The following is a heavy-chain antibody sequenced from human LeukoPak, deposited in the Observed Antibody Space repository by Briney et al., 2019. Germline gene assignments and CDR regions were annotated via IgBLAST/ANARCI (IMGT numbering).Heavy chain of an antibody. CDR3: ARGADKRTFDY. D-gene: IGHD1-7*01. CDR1: GGSFSGYY. CDR2: IYHSGST. V-gene: IGHV4-34*01. J-gene: IGHJ4*02. Sequence: SETLSLTCAVYGGSFSGYYWSWIRQPPGKGLEWIGSIYHSGSTYYNPSLKSRVTISVDTSKNQFSLKLSSVTAADTAVYYCARGADKRTFDYWGQGTLVTVSS.